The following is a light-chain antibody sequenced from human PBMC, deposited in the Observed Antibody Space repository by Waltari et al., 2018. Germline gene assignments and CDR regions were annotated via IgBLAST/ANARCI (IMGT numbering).Light chain of an antibody. Sequence: ESVLPQSPGTMYLSPGESATLSCTASKTVNSNYLAWYQQKPGQAPRLLIYGGASRAAGTPDRFSGSMSGTEFSLTITGLEPEDFALYYCQQYGSSVYTFGQGTLLQIK. CDR3: QQYGSSVYT. CDR1: KTVNSNY. CDR2: GGA. V-gene: IGKV3-20*01. J-gene: IGKJ2*01.